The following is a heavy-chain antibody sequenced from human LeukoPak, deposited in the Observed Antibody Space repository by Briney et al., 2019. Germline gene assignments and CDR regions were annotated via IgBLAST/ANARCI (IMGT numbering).Heavy chain of an antibody. V-gene: IGHV3-30*05. CDR1: GFTFSSYS. D-gene: IGHD5-18*01. Sequence: PGGSLRLSCAASGFTFSSYSMNWVRQAPGKGLEWVAVISYDGSNKYYADSVKGRFTISRDNSKNTLYLQMNSLRAEDTAVYYCARDMGRGYSYGSDYWGQGTLVTVSS. CDR2: ISYDGSNK. CDR3: ARDMGRGYSYGSDY. J-gene: IGHJ4*02.